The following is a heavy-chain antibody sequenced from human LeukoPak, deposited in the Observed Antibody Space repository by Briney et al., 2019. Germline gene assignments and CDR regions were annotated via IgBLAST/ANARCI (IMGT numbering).Heavy chain of an antibody. CDR3: ARVPRSYYYYYYMDV. J-gene: IGHJ6*03. CDR1: GGSISGYH. CDR2: IYYSGSS. Sequence: SETLSLTCNASGGSISGYHWSWIRQPPGKGLEWLGYIYYSGSSNYNPSLKSRVTMSADTSKNQFSLKLSSVTAADTAVYYCARVPRSYYYYYYMDVWGKGTTVTVSS. V-gene: IGHV4-59*01.